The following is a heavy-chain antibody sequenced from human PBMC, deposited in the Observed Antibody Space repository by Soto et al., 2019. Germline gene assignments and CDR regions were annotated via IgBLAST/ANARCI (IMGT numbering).Heavy chain of an antibody. J-gene: IGHJ4*02. CDR1: GFTFSGSA. V-gene: IGHV3-73*02. Sequence: EVQLVESGGGLVQPGGSLKLSCAASGFTFSGSAMHWVRQASGKGLEWVGRIRSKANSYATAYAASVKGRFTISRDDSKNTAHLQMNSLKTEDTAVYYCTRLSYCGGDCYSFQDYWGQGTLVTVSS. D-gene: IGHD2-21*02. CDR2: IRSKANSYAT. CDR3: TRLSYCGGDCYSFQDY.